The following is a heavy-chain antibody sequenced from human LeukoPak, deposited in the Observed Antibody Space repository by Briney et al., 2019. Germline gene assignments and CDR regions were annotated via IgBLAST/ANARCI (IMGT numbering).Heavy chain of an antibody. J-gene: IGHJ4*02. D-gene: IGHD5-12*01. V-gene: IGHV3-33*06. Sequence: GGSLRLSCAASGFTFSSYGMHWVRQAPGKGLEWVAVIWYDGSNKYYADSVKGRFTISRDNSKNTLYLQMNSLRAEDTAVYYCAKDDSGYDSGITDYWGQGTLVTVYS. CDR2: IWYDGSNK. CDR1: GFTFSSYG. CDR3: AKDDSGYDSGITDY.